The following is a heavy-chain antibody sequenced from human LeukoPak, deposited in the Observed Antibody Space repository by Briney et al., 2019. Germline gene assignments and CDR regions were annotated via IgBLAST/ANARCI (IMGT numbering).Heavy chain of an antibody. J-gene: IGHJ5*02. CDR1: GYTFTSYY. V-gene: IGHV1-69*06. D-gene: IGHD6-13*01. Sequence: ASVKVSCKASGYTFTSYYMHWVRQAPGQGLEWMGGIIPIFGTANYAQKFQGRVTITADKSTSTAYMELSSLRSEDTAVYYCARDRARIAAAGRYNWFDPWGQGTLVTVSS. CDR3: ARDRARIAAAGRYNWFDP. CDR2: IIPIFGTA.